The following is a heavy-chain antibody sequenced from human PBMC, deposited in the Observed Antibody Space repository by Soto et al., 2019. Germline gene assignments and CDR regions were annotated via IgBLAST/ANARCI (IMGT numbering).Heavy chain of an antibody. CDR3: ARSPGYSASWGYFYYGMKI. CDR2: INTYHGNT. Sequence: QVQLVQSGAELKKPGPSVKVSCKASGYTFTNYGISWVRQAPGQGLEWMGWINTYHGNTKYAQKLQGRVTMAKNTSTSTAYMELTSLRSDDTAVYYCARSPGYSASWGYFYYGMKIWGQGTTVIVSS. D-gene: IGHD6-13*01. V-gene: IGHV1-18*01. CDR1: GYTFTNYG. J-gene: IGHJ6*02.